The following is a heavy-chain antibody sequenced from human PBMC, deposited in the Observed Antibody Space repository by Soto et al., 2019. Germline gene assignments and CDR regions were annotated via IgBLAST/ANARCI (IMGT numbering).Heavy chain of an antibody. CDR3: AEPFDYYYGMDV. CDR1: GFTFSSYA. V-gene: IGHV3-23*01. Sequence: EVQLLESGGGLVQPGGSLRLSCAASGFTFSSYAMSWVRQAPGKGLEWVSAISGSGGSTYYADSVKGRFTISRDNSKNTLYLQMNSLRAEDTAVYYCAEPFDYYYGMDVWGQGTTVTVSS. CDR2: ISGSGGST. J-gene: IGHJ6*02.